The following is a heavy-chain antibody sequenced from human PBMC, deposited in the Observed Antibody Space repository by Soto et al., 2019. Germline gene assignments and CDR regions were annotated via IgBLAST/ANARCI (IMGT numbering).Heavy chain of an antibody. Sequence: ASVKVSCKASGYTFTSYGISWVRQAPGQGLEWMVWISAYNGNTNYAQKLQGRVTMTTDTSTSTAYMELRSLRSDVTVVYYCARVGSGGKKRAFDIWGQGTMVTVSS. CDR3: ARVGSGGKKRAFDI. CDR2: ISAYNGNT. CDR1: GYTFTSYG. J-gene: IGHJ3*02. V-gene: IGHV1-18*04. D-gene: IGHD6-19*01.